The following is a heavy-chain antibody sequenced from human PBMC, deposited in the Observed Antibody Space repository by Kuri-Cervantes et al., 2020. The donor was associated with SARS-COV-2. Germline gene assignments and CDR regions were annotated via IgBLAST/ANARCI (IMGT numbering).Heavy chain of an antibody. CDR3: VRDGDHWNFDY. Sequence: GESLKISCAASGFTFSNYDMHWVRQATGKGLEWVSVIGTAGDPYYPGSVKGRFTISRDNAKNMLFLQMNSLRAEDAAVYYCVRDGDHWNFDYWGQGTLVTVSS. J-gene: IGHJ4*02. CDR2: IGTAGDP. V-gene: IGHV3-13*05. D-gene: IGHD1-1*01. CDR1: GFTFSNYD.